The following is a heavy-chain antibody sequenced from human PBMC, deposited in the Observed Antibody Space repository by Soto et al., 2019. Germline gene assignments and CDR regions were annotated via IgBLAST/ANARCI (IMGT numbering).Heavy chain of an antibody. CDR2: IRSKANSYAT. V-gene: IGHV3-73*01. Sequence: GGSLRLSCAASGFTFSGSAMHWVRQASGKGLEWVGRIRSKANSYATAYAASVKGRFTISRDDSKNTAYLQMNSLKTEDTAVYYCTSPTYDFWSGFSYYYYMDVWGKGTTVTVSS. CDR3: TSPTYDFWSGFSYYYYMDV. D-gene: IGHD3-3*01. J-gene: IGHJ6*03. CDR1: GFTFSGSA.